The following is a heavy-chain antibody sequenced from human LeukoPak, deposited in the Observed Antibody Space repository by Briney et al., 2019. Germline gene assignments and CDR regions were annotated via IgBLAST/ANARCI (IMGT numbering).Heavy chain of an antibody. CDR1: GYTFTSYA. CDR3: ARPMGRYYYYGMDV. D-gene: IGHD3-16*01. V-gene: IGHV7-4-1*02. CDR2: INTNTGNA. J-gene: IGHJ6*02. Sequence: RASVKVSCKASGYTFTSYAINWVRQAPGQGLEWMGWINTNTGNAAYAQGLTGLSVFSLDTSVSTAYLEISSLKAEDTAVYYCARPMGRYYYYGMDVWGQGTTVTVS.